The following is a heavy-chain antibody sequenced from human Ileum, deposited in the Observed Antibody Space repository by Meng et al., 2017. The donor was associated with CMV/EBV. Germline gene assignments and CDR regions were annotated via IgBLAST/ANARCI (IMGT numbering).Heavy chain of an antibody. CDR2: MWHTGAT. CDR3: ARGSGYTYGYDY. D-gene: IGHD5-18*01. V-gene: IGHV4-30-2*01. Sequence: VAGGSISGGGYSWTWIRQPPGKGLEWIGYMWHTGATYYNPSLKSRVTISVDRSKNQFSLNLNSVTAADTAVYYCARGSGYTYGYDYWGQGTLVTVSS. J-gene: IGHJ4*02. CDR1: GGSISGGGYS.